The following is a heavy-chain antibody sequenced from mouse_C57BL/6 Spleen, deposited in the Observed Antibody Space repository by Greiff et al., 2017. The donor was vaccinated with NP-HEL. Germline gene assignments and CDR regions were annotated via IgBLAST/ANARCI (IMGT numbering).Heavy chain of an antibody. V-gene: IGHV5-17*01. J-gene: IGHJ4*01. CDR3: ARPGTGTYAMDY. Sequence: EVKVVESGGGLVKPGGSLKLSCAASGFTFSDYGMHWVRQAPEKGLEWVAYISSGSSTIYYADTVKGRFTISRDNAKNTLFLQMTSLRSEDTAMYYCARPGTGTYAMDYWGQGTSVTVSS. CDR1: GFTFSDYG. CDR2: ISSGSSTI. D-gene: IGHD4-1*01.